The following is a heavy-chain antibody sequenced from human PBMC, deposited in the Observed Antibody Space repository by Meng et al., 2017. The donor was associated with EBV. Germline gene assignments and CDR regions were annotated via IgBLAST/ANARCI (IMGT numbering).Heavy chain of an antibody. CDR2: IYYSGRT. V-gene: IGHV4-30-4*01. CDR1: GGSGSSGNNY. J-gene: IGHJ5*02. Sequence: QRQESGSGLVKPSQTLSLTCTVSGGSGSSGNNYWIWIRQPPGKGLEWIGYIYYSGRTYYNPSLESRVTMSVDTSKNQFSLNLNSVTAADTAVYYCARVNGDCFITICYKGWFDPWGQGTLVTVFS. D-gene: IGHD2-2*02. CDR3: ARVNGDCFITICYKGWFDP.